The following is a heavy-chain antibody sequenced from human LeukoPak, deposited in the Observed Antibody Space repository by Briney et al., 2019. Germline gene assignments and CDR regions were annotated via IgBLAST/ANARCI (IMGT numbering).Heavy chain of an antibody. V-gene: IGHV3-66*01. CDR1: GFTVSSNY. J-gene: IGHJ4*02. Sequence: GGSLRLSCAASGFTVSSNYMSWVRQAPGKGLEWASVIYSGGSIYYADSVKGRFTISRDNSKNTLYLQMNSLRAEDTAVYYCARWQVDIVATTLYYFDYWGQGTLVTVSS. CDR3: ARWQVDIVATTLYYFDY. D-gene: IGHD5-12*01. CDR2: IYSGGSI.